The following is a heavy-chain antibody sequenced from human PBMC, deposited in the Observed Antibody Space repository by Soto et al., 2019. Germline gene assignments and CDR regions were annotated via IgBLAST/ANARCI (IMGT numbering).Heavy chain of an antibody. J-gene: IGHJ5*02. V-gene: IGHV4-59*08. Sequence: SETLSLTCTVSGGSISSYYWGWIRQPPGKGLEWIGYIYYSGSTKYNPSLKSRVTISVDTSKNQFFLTLGSVTAADTAVYYCARKSGSYAGENNWFDPWGQGTLVTVSS. CDR2: IYYSGST. CDR3: ARKSGSYAGENNWFDP. CDR1: GGSISSYY. D-gene: IGHD1-26*01.